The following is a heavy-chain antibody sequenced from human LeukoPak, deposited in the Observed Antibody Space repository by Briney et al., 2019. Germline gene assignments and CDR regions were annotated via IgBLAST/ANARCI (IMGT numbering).Heavy chain of an antibody. J-gene: IGHJ6*03. D-gene: IGHD6-13*01. V-gene: IGHV1-18*01. CDR3: ARVASSSWHPTNYYYMDV. CDR2: ISAYNGNT. CDR1: GYTFTSYG. Sequence: ASVKVSCKASGYTFTSYGISWVRQAPGQGLEWMGWISAYNGNTNYAQKLQGRVTMTTDTSTSTDYMELRSLRSDDTAVYYCARVASSSWHPTNYYYMDVWGKGTTVTVSS.